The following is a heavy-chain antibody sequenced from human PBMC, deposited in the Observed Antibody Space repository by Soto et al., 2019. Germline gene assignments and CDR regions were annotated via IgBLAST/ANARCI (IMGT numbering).Heavy chain of an antibody. J-gene: IGHJ6*03. CDR1: GYTFTSYA. Sequence: ASVKVSCKTSGYTFTSYAMHWVRQAPGQRQEWMGWINAGNGNTKYSQQFQGRLTITRDTSASTAYMELSSLRSEDTAVYYCARENSGYDFRSIDYYYYMDVWGKGTTVTVSS. V-gene: IGHV1-3*01. CDR3: ARENSGYDFRSIDYYYYMDV. CDR2: INAGNGNT. D-gene: IGHD3-22*01.